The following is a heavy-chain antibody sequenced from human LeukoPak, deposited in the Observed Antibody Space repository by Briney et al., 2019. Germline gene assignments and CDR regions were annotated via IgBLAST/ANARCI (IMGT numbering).Heavy chain of an antibody. CDR3: ARVEYYYDSSGSYFDY. V-gene: IGHV4-61*02. CDR2: IYTSGST. J-gene: IGHJ4*02. D-gene: IGHD3-22*01. CDR1: GGSISSGSYY. Sequence: PSQTLSLTCTVSGGSISSGSYYWSWIRQPAGKGLEWIGRIYTSGSTNYNPSLKSRVTISVDTSKNQFSLKLSSVTAADTAVYYCARVEYYYDSSGSYFDYWGQGTLVTVSS.